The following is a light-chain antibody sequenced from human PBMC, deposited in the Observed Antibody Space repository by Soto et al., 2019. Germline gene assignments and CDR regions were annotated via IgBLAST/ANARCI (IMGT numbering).Light chain of an antibody. CDR1: SSDVGAYNY. J-gene: IGLJ1*01. CDR3: CSYTSSSTYV. Sequence: QSALTQPASVSGSPGQSITISCTGTSSDVGAYNYVSWYQQHPGKAPKLMIYDVSNRPSGVSNRFSGSKSGNTASLSISGLQAEDEAEYYCCSYTSSSTYVFGTGTKVTVL. CDR2: DVS. V-gene: IGLV2-14*03.